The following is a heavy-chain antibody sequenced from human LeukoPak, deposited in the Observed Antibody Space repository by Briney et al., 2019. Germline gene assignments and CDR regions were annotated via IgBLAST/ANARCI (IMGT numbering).Heavy chain of an antibody. J-gene: IGHJ6*02. CDR2: IRFTGSYI. D-gene: IGHD2-2*01. CDR3: ARGGHCSTTSCPNYDGMDV. CDR1: GFTFTSYS. Sequence: GGSLRLSCAASGFTFTSYSMNWVRQAPGRGLEWVSSIRFTGSYIYYADSVKGRFTISRDDAKNLLSLQMISLRADDTGVYFCARGGHCSTTSCPNYDGMDVWGQGTTLTVPS. V-gene: IGHV3-21*01.